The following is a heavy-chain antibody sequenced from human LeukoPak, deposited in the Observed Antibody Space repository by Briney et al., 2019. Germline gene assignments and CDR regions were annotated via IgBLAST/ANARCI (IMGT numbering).Heavy chain of an antibody. CDR2: IYFSGST. CDR1: GGSIRSYY. V-gene: IGHV4-59*01. J-gene: IGHJ4*02. D-gene: IGHD1-14*01. CDR3: ARHGTISSESYFDY. Sequence: PSETLSLTCTVSGGSIRSYYWSWIRQPPGKGLEWIGYIYFSGSTSYNPSLKSRVTISVDRSKNQFSLKLSSVAAADTAVYYCARHGTISSESYFDYWGQGALVTVSS.